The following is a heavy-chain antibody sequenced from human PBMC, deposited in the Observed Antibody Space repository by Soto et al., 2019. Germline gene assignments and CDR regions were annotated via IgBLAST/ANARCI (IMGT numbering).Heavy chain of an antibody. CDR3: ARFVRHQLPTIDF. CDR2: MNAESGNT. D-gene: IGHD2-2*01. V-gene: IGHV1-8*01. J-gene: IGHJ4*02. CDR1: GYTFTSYD. Sequence: QVQLVQSGAEVKEPGASVRVSCKASGYTFTSYDINWVRQATGQGLEWMGWMNAESGNTGYAQKFQGRVTMTRDTSISTAYTELTSLRSEDTAVYYCARFVRHQLPTIDFWGQGTLVTVSS.